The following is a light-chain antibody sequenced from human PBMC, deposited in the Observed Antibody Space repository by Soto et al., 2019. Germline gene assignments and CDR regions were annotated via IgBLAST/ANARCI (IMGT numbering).Light chain of an antibody. CDR2: RAS. J-gene: IGKJ2*03. CDR3: QHYFSYPYS. CDR1: QSIDRR. V-gene: IGKV1-5*03. Sequence: DIHMTQSPSTLSASAGDRVVITCRASQSIDRRLAWYQQKPGKAPKLLIYRASYSESGVPSRFSGSGSGTEFTLTITSLQPDDFATYYCQHYFSYPYSFGQGTKLEIK.